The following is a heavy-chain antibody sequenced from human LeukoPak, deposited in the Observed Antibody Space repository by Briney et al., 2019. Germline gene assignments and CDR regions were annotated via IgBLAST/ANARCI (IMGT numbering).Heavy chain of an antibody. CDR3: AKYAYYYDSSGYPYFDY. J-gene: IGHJ4*02. D-gene: IGHD3-22*01. V-gene: IGHV3-30*18. CDR2: ISYDGSNK. CDR1: GFTFSSYG. Sequence: PGRSLRLSCAASGFTFSSYGMHWVRQAPGKGLEWVAVISYDGSNKYYADSVKGRFTISRDNSKSTLYLQMNSLRADDTAIYYCAKYAYYYDSSGYPYFDYWGQGTLVTVSS.